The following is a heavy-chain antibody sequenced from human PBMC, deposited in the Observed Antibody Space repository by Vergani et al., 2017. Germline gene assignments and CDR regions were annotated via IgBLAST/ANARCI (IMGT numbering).Heavy chain of an antibody. Sequence: EVQLVTSGGGLVQPGGSLRLSCAASGFVFDEYALHWVRQSPGKGLEWVSGISWNRGKIAYADSVKGRFTISRDTAKNTLFLHMNSLRPEDTAVYYCAKVGRSEVAGTFGAFDIWGQGTMVTVSS. V-gene: IGHV3-9*01. CDR3: AKVGRSEVAGTFGAFDI. CDR2: ISWNRGKI. D-gene: IGHD6-19*01. CDR1: GFVFDEYA. J-gene: IGHJ3*02.